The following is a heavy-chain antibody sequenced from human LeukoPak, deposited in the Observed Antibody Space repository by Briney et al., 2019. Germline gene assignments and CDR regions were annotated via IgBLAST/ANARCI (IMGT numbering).Heavy chain of an antibody. CDR1: GFTFTSSA. J-gene: IGHJ4*02. Sequence: ASVKVSCKASGFTFTSSAMHWVRQAPGQGLEWMGWINPNSGGTNYAQKFQGRVTMTRDTSISTAYMELSRLRSDDTAVYYCARDQVSAYFDYWGQGTLVTVSS. CDR3: ARDQVSAYFDY. D-gene: IGHD1-14*01. CDR2: INPNSGGT. V-gene: IGHV1-2*02.